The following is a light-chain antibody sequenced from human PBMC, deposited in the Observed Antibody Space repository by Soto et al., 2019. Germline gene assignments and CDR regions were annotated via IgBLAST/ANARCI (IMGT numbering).Light chain of an antibody. Sequence: DIVMTQSPDSLAVSLGERATINCKSSQSVLYSSNNKNYLAWFQQKPGQPPKLLLYWASTRESGVPDRFSGSGSGTDFTLTISSLQAEDVAVYYCQQSYATQLSFGQGTKLEMK. CDR3: QQSYATQLS. CDR1: QSVLYSSNNKNY. V-gene: IGKV4-1*01. CDR2: WAS. J-gene: IGKJ2*01.